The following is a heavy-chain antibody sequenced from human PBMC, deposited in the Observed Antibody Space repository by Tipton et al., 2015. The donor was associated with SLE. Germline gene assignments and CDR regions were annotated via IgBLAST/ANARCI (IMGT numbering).Heavy chain of an antibody. V-gene: IGHV4-39*01. CDR2: IYYSGST. CDR1: GGSISSSNYY. D-gene: IGHD6-13*01. J-gene: IGHJ5*02. Sequence: LRLSCTVSGGSISSSNYYWGWIRQPPGNGLEWIGSIYYSGSTYYNPSLKSRVTISVDTSKNQFSLKLSSVTAADTAVYYCARHSSSWYKDWFDPWGQGTLVTVSS. CDR3: ARHSSSWYKDWFDP.